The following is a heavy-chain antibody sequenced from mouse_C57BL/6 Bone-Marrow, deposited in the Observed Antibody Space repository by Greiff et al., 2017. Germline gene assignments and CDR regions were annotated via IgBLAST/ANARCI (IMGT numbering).Heavy chain of an antibody. J-gene: IGHJ3*01. Sequence: VQLQQSGPVLVKPGASVKLSCTASGYTFTDYYMNWVKQRPGKSLEWIGVINPYHGGTSYNQKFKGQATLTVDKSSSTAYMQLNSLTSEDSAVYYCARSQLRVVFAYWGQGTLVTVSA. CDR2: INPYHGGT. D-gene: IGHD1-1*01. V-gene: IGHV1-19*01. CDR3: ARSQLRVVFAY. CDR1: GYTFTDYY.